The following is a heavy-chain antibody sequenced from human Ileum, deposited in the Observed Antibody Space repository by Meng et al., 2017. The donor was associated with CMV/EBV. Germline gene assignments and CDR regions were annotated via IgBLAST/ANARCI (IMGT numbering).Heavy chain of an antibody. CDR1: GGSIISYY. V-gene: IGHV4-4*07. CDR2: IYVSGST. CDR3: AKGTGVTDPFDY. Sequence: QVQLQESGPVLVKPSETLSLTCSISGGSIISYYWSWIRQPAGKGLEWIGRIYVSGSTNYNPSLKSRVTMSVDTSKNQFSLKLSSVTAADTAIYYCAKGTGVTDPFDYWGQGTLVTVSS. J-gene: IGHJ4*02. D-gene: IGHD1-14*01.